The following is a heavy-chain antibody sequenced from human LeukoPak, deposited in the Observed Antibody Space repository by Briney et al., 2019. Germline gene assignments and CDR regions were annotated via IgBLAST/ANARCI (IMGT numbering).Heavy chain of an antibody. J-gene: IGHJ4*02. V-gene: IGHV1-24*01. Sequence: ASVKVSCKVSGYTLTELSMHWVRQAPGKGLEWMGGFDPEDGETIYAQKFQGRVTMTEDTSTDTAYMELSSLRSEDTAVYYCAITSPYYYDSSGYSLFDYWGQGTLVTVSS. D-gene: IGHD3-22*01. CDR2: FDPEDGET. CDR1: GYTLTELS. CDR3: AITSPYYYDSSGYSLFDY.